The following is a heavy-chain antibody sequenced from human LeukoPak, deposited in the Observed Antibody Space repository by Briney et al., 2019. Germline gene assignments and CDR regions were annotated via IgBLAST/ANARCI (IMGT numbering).Heavy chain of an antibody. CDR3: ARTIAGGYDAFDI. Sequence: GGSLRLSCAASGFTFSYYALHWVRQAPGKGLEWVAVISYDGSNKYYADSVKGRFTISRDNSKNTLYLQMNSLRAEDTAVYYCARTIAGGYDAFDIWGQGTMVTVSS. CDR1: GFTFSYYA. V-gene: IGHV3-30-3*01. CDR2: ISYDGSNK. D-gene: IGHD6-13*01. J-gene: IGHJ3*02.